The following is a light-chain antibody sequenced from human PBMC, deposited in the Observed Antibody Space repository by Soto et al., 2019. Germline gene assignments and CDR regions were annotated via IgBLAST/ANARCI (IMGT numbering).Light chain of an antibody. V-gene: IGKV4-1*01. CDR2: WAS. CDR1: QSVFYSSNNKNY. Sequence: DIVMTQSPDSLAVSLDERATINCKSSQSVFYSSNNKNYVAWYQQKPGQPPKLLIYWASSRESGVPDRFSGSGSGTDFTLTISSLQPEDVAFYSCQQYFSLPLTFGGGTKVDIK. CDR3: QQYFSLPLT. J-gene: IGKJ4*01.